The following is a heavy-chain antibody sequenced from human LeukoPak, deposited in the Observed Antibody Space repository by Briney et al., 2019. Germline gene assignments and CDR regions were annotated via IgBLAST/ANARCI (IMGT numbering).Heavy chain of an antibody. J-gene: IGHJ5*02. Sequence: ASVKVSCKASGYTFTGYYMHWVRQASGQGLEWMGWINPNSGGTNYAQKFQGRVTMTRDTSISTAYMELSRLRSDDTAVYYCAREVAAAGTGEEENNWFDPWGQGTLVTVSS. D-gene: IGHD6-13*01. CDR3: AREVAAAGTGEEENNWFDP. CDR1: GYTFTGYY. CDR2: INPNSGGT. V-gene: IGHV1-2*02.